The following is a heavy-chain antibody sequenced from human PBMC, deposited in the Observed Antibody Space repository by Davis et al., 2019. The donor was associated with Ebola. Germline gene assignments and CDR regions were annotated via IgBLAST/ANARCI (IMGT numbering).Heavy chain of an antibody. J-gene: IGHJ5*02. CDR1: GFTFSSYA. Sequence: MPGGSLRLSCAASGFTFSSYAMSWIRQPPGKGLEWIGSIYHSGSTYYNPSLKSRVTISVDTSKNQFSLKLSSVTAADTAVYYCARANDFWSGTNWFDPWGQGTLVTVSS. D-gene: IGHD3-3*01. CDR3: ARANDFWSGTNWFDP. V-gene: IGHV4-38-2*01. CDR2: IYHSGST.